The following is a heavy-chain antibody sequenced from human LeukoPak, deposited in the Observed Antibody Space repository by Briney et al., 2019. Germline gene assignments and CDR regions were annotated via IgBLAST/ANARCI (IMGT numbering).Heavy chain of an antibody. V-gene: IGHV4-59*01. J-gene: IGHJ6*03. Sequence: SETLSLTCTVSGGSISSYYWSWIRQPPGKGLEWIGYIYYSGSTSYNPSLKSRVTISVDTSKNQFSLKLSSVTAADPAVYYCAREKRGGNHLYYSYYYMDVWGKGTTVTVSS. CDR2: IYYSGST. D-gene: IGHD2-15*01. CDR3: AREKRGGNHLYYSYYYMDV. CDR1: GGSISSYY.